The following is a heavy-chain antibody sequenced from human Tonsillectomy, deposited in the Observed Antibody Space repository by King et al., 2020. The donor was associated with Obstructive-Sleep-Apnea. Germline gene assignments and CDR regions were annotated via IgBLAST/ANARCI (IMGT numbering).Heavy chain of an antibody. CDR2: IYYSGST. Sequence: QLQESGPGLVKPSETLSLTCTVSGGSISSSSYYWGWIRQPPGKGLEWIGTIYYSGSTYYNPSLKSRVTISVDTSKNQFSLKLSSVTAADTAVYYCARDRFKDYYGSGSFTWGQGTLVTVSS. CDR3: ARDRFKDYYGSGSFT. CDR1: GGSISSSSYY. V-gene: IGHV4-39*07. D-gene: IGHD3-10*01. J-gene: IGHJ4*02.